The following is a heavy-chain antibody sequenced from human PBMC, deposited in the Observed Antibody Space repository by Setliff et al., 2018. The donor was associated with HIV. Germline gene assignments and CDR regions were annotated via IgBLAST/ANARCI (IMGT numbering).Heavy chain of an antibody. J-gene: IGHJ4*02. D-gene: IGHD6-6*01. CDR2: IYDNGQT. CDR1: GTTAGSNY. Sequence: PGGSLRLSCAVSGTTAGSNYISWIRQAPGQGLEWVSVIYDNGQTYYADSVRGRCHISRVRFKNVVSLQLDSLKIEDTAVYYCARDLLGSSSLVDYWGQGTLVTVSS. CDR3: ARDLLGSSSLVDY. V-gene: IGHV3-53*05.